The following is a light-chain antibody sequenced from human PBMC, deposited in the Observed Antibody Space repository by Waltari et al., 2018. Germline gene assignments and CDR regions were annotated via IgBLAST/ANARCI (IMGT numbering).Light chain of an antibody. Sequence: DVVMTQSPLSLPVTLWQPASISCRYSQSPVASDGNTYFNWFQQRPGQSPRRLFDRVSKRDSGVPDRFSGSGSGTDFTLRITRVEAEDVGVYYCMQGSHWPWTFGQGTKVEIK. J-gene: IGKJ1*01. CDR3: MQGSHWPWT. CDR2: RVS. CDR1: QSPVASDGNTY. V-gene: IGKV2-30*01.